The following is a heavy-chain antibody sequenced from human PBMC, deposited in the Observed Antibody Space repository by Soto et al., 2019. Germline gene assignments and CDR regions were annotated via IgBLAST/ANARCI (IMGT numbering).Heavy chain of an antibody. J-gene: IGHJ3*02. Sequence: VQLLESGGGLVQPGGSLRLSCVASGFTFNNYAINWVRQAPGKGLAWVLSISGSGASTYYADFVKGRFTISRDNSKNTLYLQMNSLRVEDTAVYYCVKEGYYDILTGYSTDAFDIWGQGTMVTVSS. V-gene: IGHV3-23*01. CDR1: GFTFNNYA. D-gene: IGHD3-9*01. CDR2: ISGSGAST. CDR3: VKEGYYDILTGYSTDAFDI.